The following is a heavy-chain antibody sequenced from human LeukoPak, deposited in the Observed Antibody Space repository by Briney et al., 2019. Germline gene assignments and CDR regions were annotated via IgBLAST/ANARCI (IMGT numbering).Heavy chain of an antibody. CDR2: ILYDGSNK. D-gene: IGHD6-13*01. Sequence: PGGSLRLSCAASGFTFSSYAMHWVRQAPGKGLEWVAVILYDGSNKYCADSVKGRFTISRDNSKNTLYLQMNSLRAEDTAVYYCARGRPAAGQDFFDYWGQGTLVTVS. CDR1: GFTFSSYA. J-gene: IGHJ4*02. V-gene: IGHV3-30-3*01. CDR3: ARGRPAAGQDFFDY.